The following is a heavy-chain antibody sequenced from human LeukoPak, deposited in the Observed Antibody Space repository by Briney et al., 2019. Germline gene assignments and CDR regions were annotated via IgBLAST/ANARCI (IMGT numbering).Heavy chain of an antibody. D-gene: IGHD1-26*01. CDR1: GASITSFY. CDR2: IYYTGSN. Sequence: KSSETLSLTCTVSGASITSFYWSWIRHPPGKGLEWIGYIYYTGSNDYSASLKSRVTMSVDTSKNQVSLKLYSVTAADTAMYYCARDSGSYSFFDYWGQGVLVTVSS. J-gene: IGHJ4*02. V-gene: IGHV4-59*01. CDR3: ARDSGSYSFFDY.